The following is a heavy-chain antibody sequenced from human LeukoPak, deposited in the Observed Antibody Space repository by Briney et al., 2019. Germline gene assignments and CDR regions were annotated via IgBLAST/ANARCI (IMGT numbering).Heavy chain of an antibody. CDR2: IIPIFGTA. CDR3: ARSNDYDNKEFDY. V-gene: IGHV1-69*13. J-gene: IGHJ4*02. D-gene: IGHD3-22*01. Sequence: GASVKVSCKASGGTFSSYAISWARQAPGQGLEWMGGIIPIFGTANYAQKFQGRVTITADESTSTAYMELSSLRSEDTAVYYCARSNDYDNKEFDYWGQGTLVTVSS. CDR1: GGTFSSYA.